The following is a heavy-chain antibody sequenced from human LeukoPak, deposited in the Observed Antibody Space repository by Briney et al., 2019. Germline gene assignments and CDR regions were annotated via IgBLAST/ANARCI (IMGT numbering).Heavy chain of an antibody. CDR3: ARDGDSGWYSYYYGMDV. J-gene: IGHJ6*02. D-gene: IGHD6-19*01. V-gene: IGHV4-4*07. Sequence: SETLSLTCTVSGGSISSYYWSWIRQPAGKGLEWIGRIYTSGSTNYNPSLKSRVTMSVDTSKNQFSLELSSVTAADTAVYYCARDGDSGWYSYYYGMDVWGQGTTVTVSS. CDR1: GGSISSYY. CDR2: IYTSGST.